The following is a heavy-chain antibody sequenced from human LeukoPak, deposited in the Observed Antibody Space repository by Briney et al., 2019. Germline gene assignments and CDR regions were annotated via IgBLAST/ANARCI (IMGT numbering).Heavy chain of an antibody. V-gene: IGHV4-34*01. Sequence: PSETLSLTCAAYGGSFSGYYWSWIRQPPGKGLEWIGEINHSGSTNYNPSLKSRVTISVDTSKNQFSLKLSSVTAADTAVYYCARGGYDYVWGSYRYPRYFDYWGQGTLVTVSS. CDR3: ARGGYDYVWGSYRYPRYFDY. CDR1: GGSFSGYY. J-gene: IGHJ4*02. D-gene: IGHD3-16*02. CDR2: INHSGST.